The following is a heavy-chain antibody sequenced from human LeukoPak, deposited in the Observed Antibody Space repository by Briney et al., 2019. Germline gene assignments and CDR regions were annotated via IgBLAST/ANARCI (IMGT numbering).Heavy chain of an antibody. V-gene: IGHV3-66*01. CDR1: GFTVSDNY. Sequence: GGSLRLSCAASGFTVSDNYMSWVRQAPGKGLEWVSVIYSDGSTYYADSVKGRFTISRDNSKNTVYLQMNSLRAEDTAVYYCAKEFQQWFPFDYWGQGTLVTVSS. J-gene: IGHJ4*02. CDR2: IYSDGST. D-gene: IGHD6-19*01. CDR3: AKEFQQWFPFDY.